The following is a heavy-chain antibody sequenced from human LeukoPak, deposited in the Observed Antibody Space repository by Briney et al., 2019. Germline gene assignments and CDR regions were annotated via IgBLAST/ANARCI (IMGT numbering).Heavy chain of an antibody. V-gene: IGHV4-59*01. Sequence: SETLALTCAVSGASISTYYWSWIRQPPGKGLEWIGYIYYSGSANYNPSLNSRVTISLDTSKNNFSLKLTSVTAADTAVYYCARGCGWLDTWGQGTLVTVSS. CDR1: GASISTYY. CDR3: ARGCGWLDT. D-gene: IGHD2-21*01. CDR2: IYYSGSA. J-gene: IGHJ5*02.